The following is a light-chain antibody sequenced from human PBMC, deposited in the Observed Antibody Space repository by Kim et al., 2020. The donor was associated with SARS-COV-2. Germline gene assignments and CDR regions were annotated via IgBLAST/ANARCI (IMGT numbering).Light chain of an antibody. V-gene: IGKV3-15*01. CDR3: QQYDDWPPGT. CDR1: QSVRNN. J-gene: IGKJ4*01. CDR2: RAS. Sequence: EIVMTQSPATLSVSPGERATLSCWASQSVRNNLAWYQQQPGQGPKLLIYRASIRATGVPDRFSGSGSGTEFTLTISSLQSEDSAVYYCQQYDDWPPGTFGGGTKVDIK.